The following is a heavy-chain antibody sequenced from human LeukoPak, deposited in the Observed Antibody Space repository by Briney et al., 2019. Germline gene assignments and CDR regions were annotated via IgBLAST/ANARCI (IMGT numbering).Heavy chain of an antibody. J-gene: IGHJ4*02. Sequence: PGGSLRLSCAASGFTFSIYAMSWVRQAPGKGLEWVSAISGRGTTYYADSVKGRFTVSRHNSKNTLYLQMNSLRAEGTAVYYYAKDPMVRGSTYDYWGQGTLVTVSS. V-gene: IGHV3-23*01. CDR2: ISGRGTT. D-gene: IGHD3-10*01. CDR1: GFTFSIYA. CDR3: AKDPMVRGSTYDY.